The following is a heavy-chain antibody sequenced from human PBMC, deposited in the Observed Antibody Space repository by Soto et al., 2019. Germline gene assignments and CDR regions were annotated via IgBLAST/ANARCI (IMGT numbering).Heavy chain of an antibody. V-gene: IGHV3-23*01. Sequence: HPGGSLRLSCAASGFTFNNYAMTWVRQAPGKGLEWVSTITGSADSTYYADSVEGRFTISRDNSKNTVYLQMNGLRAEDTAVYYCAKGGGRSFYYYMDVCGKGTTVPVSS. D-gene: IGHD2-15*01. CDR2: ITGSADST. J-gene: IGHJ6*03. CDR3: AKGGGRSFYYYMDV. CDR1: GFTFNNYA.